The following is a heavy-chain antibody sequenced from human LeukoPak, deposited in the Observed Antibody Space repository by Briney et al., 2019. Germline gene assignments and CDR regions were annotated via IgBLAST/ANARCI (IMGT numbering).Heavy chain of an antibody. V-gene: IGHV1-2*02. CDR2: INANSGGT. D-gene: IGHD3-10*01. Sequence: ASVKVSCKDSGYTFTAYNIHWVRQAPGQGLEWMGWINANSGGTNYAQKFQGRVSMTRDPSISTAYMELSSLRSDGTAVYYCAYGSGSYYNGNFFDCWGQGTLVTVSS. J-gene: IGHJ4*02. CDR1: GYTFTAYN. CDR3: AYGSGSYYNGNFFDC.